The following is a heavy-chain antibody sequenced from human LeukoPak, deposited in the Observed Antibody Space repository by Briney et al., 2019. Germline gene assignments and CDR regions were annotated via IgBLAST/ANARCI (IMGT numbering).Heavy chain of an antibody. CDR2: INPNSGGT. V-gene: IGHV1-2*02. J-gene: IGHJ6*03. CDR3: ARPEAVAGAGGTYYYYMDV. CDR1: GYTFTGYY. D-gene: IGHD6-19*01. Sequence: GASVKVSCKASGYTFTGYYMHWVRQAPGQGLEWMGWINPNSGGTNYAQKFRGRVTMTRDTSISTAYMELSRLRSDDTAVYYCARPEAVAGAGGTYYYYMDVWGKGTTVTISS.